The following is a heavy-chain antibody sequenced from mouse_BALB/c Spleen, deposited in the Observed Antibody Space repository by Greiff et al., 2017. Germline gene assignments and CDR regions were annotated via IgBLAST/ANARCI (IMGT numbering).Heavy chain of an antibody. J-gene: IGHJ4*01. CDR2: ISYDGSN. V-gene: IGHV3-6*02. Sequence: DVQLQESGPGLVKPSQSLSLTCSVTGYSITSGYYWNWIRQFPGNKLEWMGYISYDGSNNYNPSLKNRISITRDTSKNQFFLKLNSVTTEDTATYYCARVYGPGYAMDYWGQGTSVTVSS. CDR1: GYSITSGYY. CDR3: ARVYGPGYAMDY. D-gene: IGHD1-1*02.